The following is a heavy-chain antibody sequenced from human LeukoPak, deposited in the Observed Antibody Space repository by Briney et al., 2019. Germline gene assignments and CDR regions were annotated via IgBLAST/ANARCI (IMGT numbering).Heavy chain of an antibody. V-gene: IGHV3-23*01. CDR2: ISGSGGST. CDR1: GFTFSSYA. D-gene: IGHD2-21*01. Sequence: GGSLGLSCAASGFTFSSYAMSWVREAPGKGLEWVSAISGSGGSTYYADSVKGRFTISRDNSKNTLYLQMNTLRAEDTAVYYSAKKGYCGGDCYSYYYYYYMVVWGGGATVTVSS. J-gene: IGHJ6*03. CDR3: AKKGYCGGDCYSYYYYYYMVV.